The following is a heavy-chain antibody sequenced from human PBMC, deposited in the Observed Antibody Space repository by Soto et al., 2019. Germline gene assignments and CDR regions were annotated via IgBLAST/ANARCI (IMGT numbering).Heavy chain of an antibody. CDR3: AKGSAHAPLYYCHC. V-gene: IGHV3-23*01. Sequence: PGKGLEWISAITGSGGSTYHGDSVKGRFTISRDNSKNSLYLQMNSLRAEDTAIFYCAKGSAHAPLYYCHCWGRGPLVTASP. CDR2: ITGSGGST. J-gene: IGHJ4*02.